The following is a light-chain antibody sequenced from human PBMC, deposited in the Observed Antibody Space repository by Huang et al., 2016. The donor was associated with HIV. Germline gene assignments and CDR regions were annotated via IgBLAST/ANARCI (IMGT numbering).Light chain of an antibody. CDR3: QQSFSVPRT. Sequence: DIQMTQSPSSLSASVGDRVTFSCRASQNISRSLNWYHQKPGEAPKLVIYATSNLHVGVPSRFSGSGSGHLFTLSIRRLQPEDFGTYFCQQSFSVPRTFGRGTKVE. CDR1: QNISRS. V-gene: IGKV1-39*01. J-gene: IGKJ1*01. CDR2: ATS.